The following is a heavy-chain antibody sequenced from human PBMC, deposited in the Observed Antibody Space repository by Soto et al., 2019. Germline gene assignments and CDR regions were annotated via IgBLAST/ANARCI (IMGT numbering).Heavy chain of an antibody. CDR2: ISGSGGST. CDR1: GFTFSSYA. CDR3: AKSAVATIEGVYYFDY. J-gene: IGHJ4*02. Sequence: EVQLLESGGGLVQPGGSLRLSCAASGFTFSSYAMSWVRQAPGKGLEWVSAISGSGGSTYYADSVKGRFTISRENSKNTLYLEMNSLRAEDTAVYYCAKSAVATIEGVYYFDYWGQGTLVTVSS. D-gene: IGHD5-12*01. V-gene: IGHV3-23*01.